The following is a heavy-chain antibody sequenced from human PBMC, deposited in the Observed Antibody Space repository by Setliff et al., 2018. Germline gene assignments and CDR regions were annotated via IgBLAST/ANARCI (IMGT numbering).Heavy chain of an antibody. CDR1: GFTFSSYA. Sequence: LRLSCAASGFTFSSYAMSWVRQAPGKGLERVSAISGRGDSTFYEDAVKGRFTISRDNAKNSLYLQMNSLRAEDTAVYYCVRGGEGRDDSNSGSWGQGTLVTVSS. CDR2: ISGRGDST. D-gene: IGHD2-21*02. J-gene: IGHJ5*02. V-gene: IGHV3-23*01. CDR3: VRGGEGRDDSNSGS.